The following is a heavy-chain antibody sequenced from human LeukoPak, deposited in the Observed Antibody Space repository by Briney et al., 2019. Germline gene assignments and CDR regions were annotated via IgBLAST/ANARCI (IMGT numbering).Heavy chain of an antibody. CDR1: AVTLTSYS. D-gene: IGHD2-2*01. CDR3: CRDGPLRPPGVSEN. J-gene: IGHJ4*02. Sequence: GGSLRLSSAPSAVTLTSYSIHAGCQAPGKGLEWVAVIWYDGSNKYYADSVKGRFTISRDNSKNTLYLQMNSLRAEYTAGYYWCRDGPLRPPGVSENWGPGNLVTVSS. CDR2: IWYDGSNK. V-gene: IGHV3-33*01.